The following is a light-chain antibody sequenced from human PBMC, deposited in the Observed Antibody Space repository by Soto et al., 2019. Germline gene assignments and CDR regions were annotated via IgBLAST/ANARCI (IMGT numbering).Light chain of an antibody. CDR1: SSDVGGSNY. Sequence: QSALTQPPSASGSPGQSVTISCTGTSSDVGGSNYVSWYQQHPGKAPKLMIYEVSKRPSGVPDRFSGSKSGNTASLTVSGLQAEDEADYYCSSYEGSNNYVFGTGTKLTVL. CDR2: EVS. J-gene: IGLJ1*01. V-gene: IGLV2-8*01. CDR3: SSYEGSNNYV.